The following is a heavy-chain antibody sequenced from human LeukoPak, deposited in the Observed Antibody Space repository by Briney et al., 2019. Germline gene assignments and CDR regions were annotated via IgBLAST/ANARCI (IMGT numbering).Heavy chain of an antibody. D-gene: IGHD6-13*01. Sequence: ASVKVSCKASGYTFTSYAISWVRQAPGQGLEWMGGIIPIFGTANYAQKFQGRVTITADESTSTAYMELSSLRSEDTAVYYCARGRSGGSSWQPFDYWGQGTLVTVSS. CDR2: IIPIFGTA. CDR3: ARGRSGGSSWQPFDY. V-gene: IGHV1-69*13. J-gene: IGHJ4*02. CDR1: GYTFTSYA.